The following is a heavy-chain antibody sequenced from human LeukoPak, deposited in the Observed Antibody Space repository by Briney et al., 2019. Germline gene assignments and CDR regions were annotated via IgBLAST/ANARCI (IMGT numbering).Heavy chain of an antibody. CDR2: ISSSGNTT. CDR3: ARVSADCY. CDR1: GFTFSDNY. J-gene: IGHJ4*02. D-gene: IGHD3/OR15-3a*01. Sequence: PGGSLRLSCAASGFTFSDNYMSWIRQAPGKGLEWVSYISSSGNTTYNADSVKGRFSITRDNAKNSLYLQMNSLRAEDTAVYYCARVSADCYWGQGTLVTVSS. V-gene: IGHV3-11*04.